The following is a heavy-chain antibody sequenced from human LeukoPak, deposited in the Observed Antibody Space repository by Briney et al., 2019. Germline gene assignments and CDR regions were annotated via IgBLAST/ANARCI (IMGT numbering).Heavy chain of an antibody. D-gene: IGHD6-13*01. J-gene: IGHJ4*02. CDR1: GFTFSSYA. CDR3: ATCIAAGTPTMIPPRYFDY. CDR2: ISGSGGST. V-gene: IGHV3-23*01. Sequence: GGSLRLSCAASGFTFSSYAMSWVRQAPGKGLEWVSAISGSGGSTYYADSVKGRFTISRDNSKNTLYLQMNSLRAEDTAVYYCATCIAAGTPTMIPPRYFDYWGQGTLVTVSS.